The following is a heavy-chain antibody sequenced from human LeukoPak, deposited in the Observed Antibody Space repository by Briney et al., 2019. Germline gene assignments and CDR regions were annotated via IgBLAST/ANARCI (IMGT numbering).Heavy chain of an antibody. D-gene: IGHD6-13*01. CDR3: TRIGFISDWSFDY. J-gene: IGHJ4*02. CDR2: VYAGDSDT. CDR1: GYSFSTYW. Sequence: GESLKISCKGFGYSFSTYWIAWVRQVPGKGLEWMGIVYAGDSDTRYSPTFQGQVTMSAEKSVDTAYLQWSSLKASDTAIYYCTRIGFISDWSFDYWGQGTQVTVSS. V-gene: IGHV5-51*01.